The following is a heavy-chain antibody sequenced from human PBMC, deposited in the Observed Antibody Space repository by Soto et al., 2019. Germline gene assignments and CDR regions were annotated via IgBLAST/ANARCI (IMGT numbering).Heavy chain of an antibody. CDR2: IYYSGST. Sequence: LSLTCTVSGGSISSYYWSWIRQPPGKGLEWIGYIYYSGSTNYNPSLKSRVTISVDTSKNQFSLKLSSVTAADTAVYYCARRSVLRFLEWSPGYYYMDVWGKGTTVTVSS. D-gene: IGHD3-3*01. CDR3: ARRSVLRFLEWSPGYYYMDV. J-gene: IGHJ6*03. V-gene: IGHV4-59*08. CDR1: GGSISSYY.